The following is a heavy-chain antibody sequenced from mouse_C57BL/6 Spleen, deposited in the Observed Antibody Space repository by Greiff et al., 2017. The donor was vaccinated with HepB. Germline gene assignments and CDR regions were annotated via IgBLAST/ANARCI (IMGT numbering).Heavy chain of an antibody. CDR1: GYSFTGYF. J-gene: IGHJ3*01. V-gene: IGHV1-20*01. CDR2: INPYNGDT. Sequence: EVQLQQSGPELVKPGDSVKISCKASGYSFTGYFMNWVMQSHGKSLEWIGRINPYNGDTFYNQKFKGKATLTVDKSSSTAHLELRSLTSEDSAVYYCSREDLYYGSSYGDWFAYWGQGTLVTVSA. CDR3: SREDLYYGSSYGDWFAY. D-gene: IGHD1-1*01.